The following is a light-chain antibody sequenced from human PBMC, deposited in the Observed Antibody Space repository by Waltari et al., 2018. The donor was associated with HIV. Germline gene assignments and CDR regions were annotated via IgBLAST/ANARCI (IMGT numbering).Light chain of an antibody. V-gene: IGLV2-11*01. CDR3: CSYAGSDTFVL. CDR1: SSDVGGYDY. CDR2: DVS. Sequence: QSALTQPRPVSGSPGQSVTISCTGTSSDVGGYDYVSWYQQHPGEAPKLIIYDVSKRPSGVPARLSGSKYGNMASLPISGLQAEDEAGYYCCSYAGSDTFVLFGGGTKVTVL. J-gene: IGLJ2*01.